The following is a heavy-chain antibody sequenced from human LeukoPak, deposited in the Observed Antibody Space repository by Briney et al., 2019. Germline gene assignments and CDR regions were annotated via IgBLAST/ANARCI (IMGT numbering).Heavy chain of an antibody. J-gene: IGHJ4*02. CDR3: AKRGVVIRVILVGFHKEAYYFDS. CDR2: ISGSGGST. Sequence: GGSLRLSCAVSGITLSNYGMSWVRQAPGKGLEWVAGISGSGGSTNYADSVEGRFPISRDNPKNTLYLQMNSLRAEDTAVYFCAKRGVVIRVILVGFHKEAYYFDSWGQGALVTVSS. CDR1: GITLSNYG. D-gene: IGHD3-22*01. V-gene: IGHV3-23*01.